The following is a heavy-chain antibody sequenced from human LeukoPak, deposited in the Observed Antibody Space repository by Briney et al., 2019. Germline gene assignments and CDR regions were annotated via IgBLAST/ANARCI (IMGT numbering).Heavy chain of an antibody. CDR1: VYTFTGYY. D-gene: IGHD4-17*01. J-gene: IGHJ4*02. CDR3: ARGNDYGDYFDY. V-gene: IGHV1-2*02. CDR2: INPNSGGT. Sequence: ASVKVSCKASVYTFTGYYMHWVRQAPGQGLEWMGWINPNSGGTNCAQKFQGRVTMTRDTSISTAYMELSRLRSDDTAVYYCARGNDYGDYFDYWGQGTLVTVSS.